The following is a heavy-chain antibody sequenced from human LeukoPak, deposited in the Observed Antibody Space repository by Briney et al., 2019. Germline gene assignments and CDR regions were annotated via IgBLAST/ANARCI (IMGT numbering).Heavy chain of an antibody. CDR1: GGSISSYY. CDR3: ARHYDSSGYWYYFDY. Sequence: SETLSLTCTVSGGSISSYYWSWIRQPPGKGLEWIGYIYYSGITNYNPSLKSRVTISVDTSKNQFSLKLSSVTAADTAVYYCARHYDSSGYWYYFDYWGQGTLVTVSS. CDR2: IYYSGIT. D-gene: IGHD3-22*01. J-gene: IGHJ4*02. V-gene: IGHV4-59*08.